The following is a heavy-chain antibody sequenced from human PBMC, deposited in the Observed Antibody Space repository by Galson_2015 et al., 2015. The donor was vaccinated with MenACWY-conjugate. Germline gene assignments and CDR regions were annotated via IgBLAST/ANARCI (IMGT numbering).Heavy chain of an antibody. J-gene: IGHJ4*02. CDR1: GFTFSYYW. D-gene: IGHD2-15*01. V-gene: IGHV3-74*01. Sequence: SLRLSCAASGFTFSYYWMHWVRQTPGKGLVWVARINSDGSSTSYGDSVKGRFSISRDNAKNTLYLQMNSLRVEDTAVYYCARGGSCFDAQRDYWGQGTLVTVSS. CDR3: ARGGSCFDAQRDY. CDR2: INSDGSST.